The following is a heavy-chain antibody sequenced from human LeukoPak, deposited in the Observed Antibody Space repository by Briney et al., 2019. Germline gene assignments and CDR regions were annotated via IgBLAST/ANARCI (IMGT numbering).Heavy chain of an antibody. CDR3: ARDLAWDAFDI. CDR2: IHRSSGSI. J-gene: IGHJ3*02. Sequence: MAGAPLILSCAASGSNFTNYIMNWGRQAPGEVLEWFPSIHRSSGSIYSAESLKGRFTISRDNAKRSLYMQMSSLRAEDTAVYYCARDLAWDAFDIWGEGTMVSVSS. CDR1: GSNFTNYI. V-gene: IGHV3-21*01.